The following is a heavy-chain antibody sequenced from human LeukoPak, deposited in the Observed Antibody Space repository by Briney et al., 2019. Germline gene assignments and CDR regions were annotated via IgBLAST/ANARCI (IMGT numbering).Heavy chain of an antibody. J-gene: IGHJ3*02. Sequence: PGGSLRLSCAASGFSFSSFAMHWVRQPPGKGREWVALISYDKSNKYYADSVKGRFTISRDNSKNTLFVQMNSLRTEDTAVYYCARSGVQWQWLLTYDAFDIWGQGTMVTVSS. CDR1: GFSFSSFA. D-gene: IGHD6-19*01. V-gene: IGHV3-30-3*01. CDR3: ARSGVQWQWLLTYDAFDI. CDR2: ISYDKSNK.